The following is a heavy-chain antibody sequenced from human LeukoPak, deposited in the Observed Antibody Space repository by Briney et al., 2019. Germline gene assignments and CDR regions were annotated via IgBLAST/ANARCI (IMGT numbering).Heavy chain of an antibody. D-gene: IGHD4-17*01. Sequence: PGGSLRLSCAASGFIFSSYAIHWVRQAPGKGLEWVTVISHDGRNTYYADSVKGRFTISRDNSKNTVSLQMNSLRAEDTAVYYCARKSTVTTSPFDYWGQGTLVTVSS. V-gene: IGHV3-30*04. J-gene: IGHJ4*02. CDR2: ISHDGRNT. CDR1: GFIFSSYA. CDR3: ARKSTVTTSPFDY.